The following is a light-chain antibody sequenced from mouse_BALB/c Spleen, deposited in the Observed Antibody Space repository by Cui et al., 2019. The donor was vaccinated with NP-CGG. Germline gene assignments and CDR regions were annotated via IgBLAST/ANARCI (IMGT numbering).Light chain of an antibody. V-gene: IGLV1*01. CDR2: GTN. Sequence: QPVVTQESALTTSPGETVTLTCRSSTGAVTTSNNANWVQEKPDHLFTGLIGGTNNRAPGVPARFSGSLIGDKAALTITGAQTEDEAIYFCALWYSNHWVFGGGTKLTVL. J-gene: IGLJ1*01. CDR3: ALWYSNHWV. CDR1: TGAVTTSNN.